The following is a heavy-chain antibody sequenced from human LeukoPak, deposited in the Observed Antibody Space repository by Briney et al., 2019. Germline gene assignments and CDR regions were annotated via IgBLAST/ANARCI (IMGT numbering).Heavy chain of an antibody. D-gene: IGHD3-22*01. J-gene: IGHJ6*03. CDR1: GFTFSSYA. Sequence: GGSLRLSCAASGFTFSSYAMIWVRQAPGKGREWVSAISGSGGSTYYADSVKGRFTISRDHSQNTLYLQMNSLRAEDTAVYYCAKSYFKSSYDSSGYYYYYYYYYMDVWGKGTTVTVSS. CDR3: AKSYFKSSYDSSGYYYYYYYYYMDV. V-gene: IGHV3-23*01. CDR2: ISGSGGST.